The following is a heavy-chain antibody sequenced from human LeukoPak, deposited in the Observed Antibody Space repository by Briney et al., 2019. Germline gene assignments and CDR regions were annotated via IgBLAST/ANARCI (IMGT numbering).Heavy chain of an antibody. CDR1: GGSISSYY. J-gene: IGHJ4*02. D-gene: IGHD3-9*01. CDR2: IYYSGST. CDR3: ARVGYFDWFLFDY. Sequence: PSETLSLTCTVSGGSISSYYWSWIRQPPGKGLEWIGYIYYSGSTNYNPSLKSRVTISVDTSKNQFSLKLSSVTAADTAVYYCARVGYFDWFLFDYWGQGTLVIVSS. V-gene: IGHV4-59*01.